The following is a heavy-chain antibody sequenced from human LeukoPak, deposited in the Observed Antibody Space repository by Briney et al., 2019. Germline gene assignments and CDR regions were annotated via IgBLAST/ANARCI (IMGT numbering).Heavy chain of an antibody. CDR2: ISSSSSYI. Sequence: GGSLRLSCAASGFTFSSYSMNWVRQAPGKGLEWVSSISSSSSYIYYADSVKGRFTIPRDNAKNSLYLQMNSLRAEDTAVYYCARRYHWGYYYYGMDVWGQGTTVTVSS. CDR3: ARRYHWGYYYYGMDV. CDR1: GFTFSSYS. J-gene: IGHJ6*02. V-gene: IGHV3-21*01. D-gene: IGHD1-1*01.